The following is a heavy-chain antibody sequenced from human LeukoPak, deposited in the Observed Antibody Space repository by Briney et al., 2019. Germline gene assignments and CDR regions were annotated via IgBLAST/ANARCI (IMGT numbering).Heavy chain of an antibody. J-gene: IGHJ4*02. D-gene: IGHD5-12*01. Sequence: GGSLRLSCAASGFTFSDHYMDWVRQAPGKGLEWVGRTRDKANSYTTEYAASVKGRFTISRDASKTSLYLPMNHLKTEYTAVYYCARADGYDRRAFDYWGQGTLVTVSS. CDR3: ARADGYDRRAFDY. V-gene: IGHV3-72*01. CDR2: TRDKANSYTT. CDR1: GFTFSDHY.